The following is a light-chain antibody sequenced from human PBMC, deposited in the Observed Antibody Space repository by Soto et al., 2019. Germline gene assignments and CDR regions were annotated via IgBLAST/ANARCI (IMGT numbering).Light chain of an antibody. CDR2: DAS. V-gene: IGKV3-11*01. CDR1: QSVSSY. Sequence: EFVLTQSPATLSLSPGERATLSCRASQSVSSYLAWYQQKPGQAPGLLIYDASNRATGTPARFSGTGSGTDFTLTINNLEPEDFAVYYCQVRTNWSIAFGRGTRLEIK. J-gene: IGKJ5*01. CDR3: QVRTNWSIA.